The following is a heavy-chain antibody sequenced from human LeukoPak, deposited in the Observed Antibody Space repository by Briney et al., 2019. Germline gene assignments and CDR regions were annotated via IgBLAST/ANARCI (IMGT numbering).Heavy chain of an antibody. Sequence: GGSLRLSCVASGFTFSSYAMSWVRQAAGKGLEWVSAMSGSGGSTDYADSVKGRFTISRDNSKNTLYLQMNSLRAEDTAVYYCAKDPGVVVRNRYFQHWGQGTLVTVSS. CDR1: GFTFSSYA. CDR2: MSGSGGST. J-gene: IGHJ1*01. V-gene: IGHV3-23*01. CDR3: AKDPGVVVRNRYFQH. D-gene: IGHD3-22*01.